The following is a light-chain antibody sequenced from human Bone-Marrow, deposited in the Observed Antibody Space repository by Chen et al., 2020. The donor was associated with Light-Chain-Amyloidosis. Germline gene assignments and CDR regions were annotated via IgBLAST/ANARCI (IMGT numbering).Light chain of an antibody. J-gene: IGLJ3*02. CDR1: NIGYTS. Sequence: SYVLTQPSSVSAAPGQTATIACGGDNIGYTSLHWYQQTPGQAPLLVVYDDSDRPSGIPVRLSGSYSGNTATLTISRVEAGDEADYYCQVWDRSSDRPVFGGGTKLTVL. V-gene: IGLV3-21*02. CDR2: DDS. CDR3: QVWDRSSDRPV.